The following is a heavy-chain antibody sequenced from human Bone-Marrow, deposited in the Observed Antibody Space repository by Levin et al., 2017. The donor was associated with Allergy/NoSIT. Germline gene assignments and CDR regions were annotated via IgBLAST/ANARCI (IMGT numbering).Heavy chain of an antibody. CDR1: GGTFSTST. Sequence: KISCRTSGGTFSTSTITWVRQAPGQGLAWMGRINPILDVTNYAQKFQGRLAITADKSTGTVYLELSSLKSEDTAVYYCARGGYFALDYWGQGTLVTVSS. D-gene: IGHD2-15*01. CDR2: INPILDVT. J-gene: IGHJ4*02. V-gene: IGHV1-69*02. CDR3: ARGGYFALDY.